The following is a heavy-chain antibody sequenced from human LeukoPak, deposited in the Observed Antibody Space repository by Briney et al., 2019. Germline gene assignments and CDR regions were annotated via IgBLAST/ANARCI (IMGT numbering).Heavy chain of an antibody. CDR1: GGSFSGYY. Sequence: SETLSLTCAVYGGSFSGYYWSWVRQPPGKGLEWIGEIYHSGSTNYNPSLKSRVTISVDKSKNQFSLKLSSVTAADTAVYYCARVAAGKYFDNWGQGTLVTVSS. D-gene: IGHD1-26*01. CDR2: IYHSGST. V-gene: IGHV4-34*01. J-gene: IGHJ4*02. CDR3: ARVAAGKYFDN.